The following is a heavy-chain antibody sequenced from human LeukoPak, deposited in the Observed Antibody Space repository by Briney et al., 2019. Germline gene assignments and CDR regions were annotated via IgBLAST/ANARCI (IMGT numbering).Heavy chain of an antibody. CDR2: VFYSGSA. V-gene: IGHV4-39*01. J-gene: IGHJ3*02. CDR1: GASIYTVGSF. CDR3: ARRASWPTTSAFDI. D-gene: IGHD4-17*01. Sequence: SETLSLTCAVSGASIYTVGSFWGWIRQPPGKGLEWIGSVFYSGSANYNPSLQSRVTTSVDTSRNQFSLRLSSVTPADTAVYYCARRASWPTTSAFDIWGQGTLVTVSP.